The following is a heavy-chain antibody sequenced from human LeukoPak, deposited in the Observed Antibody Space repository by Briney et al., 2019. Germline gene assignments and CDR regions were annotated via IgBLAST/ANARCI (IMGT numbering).Heavy chain of an antibody. J-gene: IGHJ4*02. Sequence: GGSLRLSCAASGFTFSSYDMHWVREATGRGLGWVSTIGSAGDTYYPGSVRGRFTISRENAKNALYLQMNSLRAGDTAVYYCARGGTHTGYEFDYWGQGTLVTVSS. CDR1: GFTFSSYD. D-gene: IGHD5-12*01. CDR3: ARGGTHTGYEFDY. V-gene: IGHV3-13*04. CDR2: IGSAGDT.